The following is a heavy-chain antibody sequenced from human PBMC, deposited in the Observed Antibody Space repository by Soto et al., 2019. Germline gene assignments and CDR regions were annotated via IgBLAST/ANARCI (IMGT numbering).Heavy chain of an antibody. J-gene: IGHJ5*02. V-gene: IGHV4-4*02. CDR3: ARSAGWYAIHA. Sequence: QVQLQESGPGLVKPSGTLSLTCAVSGDAVSSPYYWCWVRQPPGKGLEWIGEVFHTGTTSYNPSLRSRVTISMDTSLNQFSLDLSSVTAADTAVYYCARSAGWYAIHAWGPGTLVIVSS. D-gene: IGHD6-19*01. CDR2: VFHTGTT. CDR1: GDAVSSPYY.